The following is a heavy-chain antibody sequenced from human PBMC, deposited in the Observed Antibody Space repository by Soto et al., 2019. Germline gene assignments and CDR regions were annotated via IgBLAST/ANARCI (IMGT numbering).Heavy chain of an antibody. CDR1: GGSISSDY. Sequence: PSETLSLTCTVSGGSISSDYCSWILQSPGKGLEWIGVISSRATTNYNPSLKSRAIVSIDTSKNQFSLKLFSVTAADTAVYYCVRHYCDGGNCYQFDHWGQGTPVTVSS. V-gene: IGHV4-59*08. CDR3: VRHYCDGGNCYQFDH. J-gene: IGHJ4*02. D-gene: IGHD2-15*01. CDR2: ISSRATT.